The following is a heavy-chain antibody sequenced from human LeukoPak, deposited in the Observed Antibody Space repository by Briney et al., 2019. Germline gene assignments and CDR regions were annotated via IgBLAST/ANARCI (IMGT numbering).Heavy chain of an antibody. CDR3: ARHEDRNWYFDH. V-gene: IGHV4-39*01. CDR2: IYYSGST. CDR1: GGSISSSYYY. Sequence: SETLSLTCTVSGGSISSSYYYWGWIRQPPGKGLEWIGTIYYSGSTYYNPSLKSRVTISVDTSKDQFSLKLSSVTAPDTAVYYCARHEDRNWYFDHWGQGTLVTVSS. J-gene: IGHJ4*02. D-gene: IGHD1-1*01.